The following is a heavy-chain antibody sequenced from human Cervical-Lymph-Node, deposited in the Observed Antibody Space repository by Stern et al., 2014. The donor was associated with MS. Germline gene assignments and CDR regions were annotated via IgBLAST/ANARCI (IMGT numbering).Heavy chain of an antibody. Sequence: QVQLVESGPGLVKPSETLSLSCTVSGDSVSSGSYYWTWIRQPPGKGPAXIGNIDYSGITNYNPSLKSRVTISVDTSKNQFSLKLSSVTAADTAVYYCAKDDYYHFYGMDVWGQGTTVTVSS. CDR3: AKDDYYHFYGMDV. J-gene: IGHJ6*02. V-gene: IGHV4-61*01. CDR1: GDSVSSGSYY. CDR2: IDYSGIT.